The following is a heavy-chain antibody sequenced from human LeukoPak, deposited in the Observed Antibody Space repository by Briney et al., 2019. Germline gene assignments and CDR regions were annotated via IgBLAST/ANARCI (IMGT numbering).Heavy chain of an antibody. D-gene: IGHD6-13*01. J-gene: IGHJ4*02. CDR1: GFTFSSYS. V-gene: IGHV3-33*01. CDR2: IWYDGSNK. CDR3: ARGSYSSSWYWGFDY. Sequence: GGSLRLSCAASGFTFSSYSMHWVRQAPGKGLEWVAVIWYDGSNKYYADSVKGRFTISRDNSKNTLYLQMNSLRAEDTAVYYCARGSYSSSWYWGFDYWGQGTLVTVSS.